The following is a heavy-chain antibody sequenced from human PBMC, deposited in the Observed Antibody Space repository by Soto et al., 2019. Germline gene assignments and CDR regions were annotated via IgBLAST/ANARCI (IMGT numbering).Heavy chain of an antibody. CDR3: RYYDSSGYYGAFDI. CDR2: IIPIFGTA. V-gene: IGHV1-69*12. CDR1: GGTFSSYA. D-gene: IGHD3-22*01. Sequence: QVQLVQSGAEVKQPGSSVKVSCKASGGTFSSYAISWVRQAPGQGLEWMGGIIPIFGTANYAQKFQGRVTITADESTSTAYMELSSLRSEDTAVYYCRYYDSSGYYGAFDIWGQGTMVTVSS. J-gene: IGHJ3*02.